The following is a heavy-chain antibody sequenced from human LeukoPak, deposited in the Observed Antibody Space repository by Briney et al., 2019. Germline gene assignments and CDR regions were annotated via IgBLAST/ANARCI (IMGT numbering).Heavy chain of an antibody. CDR3: ARDVTAADNDYYFDY. Sequence: SGTLSLTCAVSGGSISSSNWWSWVRQPPGKGLEWIGEIYHGGTTNYNPSLKGRVTISIDKSKNQFSLKLGSVTAADTAVYYCARDVTAADNDYYFDYWGQGTLVTVSS. D-gene: IGHD6-13*01. V-gene: IGHV4-4*02. J-gene: IGHJ4*02. CDR1: GGSISSSNW. CDR2: IYHGGTT.